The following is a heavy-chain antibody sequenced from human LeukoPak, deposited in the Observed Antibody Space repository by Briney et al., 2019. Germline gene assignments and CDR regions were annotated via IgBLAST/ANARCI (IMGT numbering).Heavy chain of an antibody. V-gene: IGHV4-34*01. J-gene: IGHJ4*02. D-gene: IGHD3-10*01. CDR2: INHSGST. CDR3: ARLFPVVRGVSDY. Sequence: PSETLSLTCAVYGGSFSGYYWSWIRQPPGKGLEWIGEINHSGSTNYNPSLKSRVTISVDTSKNQFSLKLGSVTAADTAVYYCARLFPVVRGVSDYWGQGTLVTVSS. CDR1: GGSFSGYY.